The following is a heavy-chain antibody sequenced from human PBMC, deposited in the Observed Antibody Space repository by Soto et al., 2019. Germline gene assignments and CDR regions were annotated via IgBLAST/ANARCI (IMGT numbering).Heavy chain of an antibody. J-gene: IGHJ4*02. Sequence: ESGGGLVQPGRSLRLSCAASGFTFDDYAMHWVRQAPGKGLEWVSGISWNSGSIGYADSVKGRFTISRDNAKNSLYLQMNSLRAEDTALYYCAKDMNGIVVVPAATGFDYWGQGTLVTVSS. CDR1: GFTFDDYA. CDR2: ISWNSGSI. CDR3: AKDMNGIVVVPAATGFDY. V-gene: IGHV3-9*01. D-gene: IGHD2-2*01.